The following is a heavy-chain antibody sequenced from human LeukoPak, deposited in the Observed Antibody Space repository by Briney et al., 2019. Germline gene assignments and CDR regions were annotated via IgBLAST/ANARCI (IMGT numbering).Heavy chain of an antibody. CDR2: IYHSGST. V-gene: IGHV4-4*02. Sequence: SETLSLTCAVSSGSISSSNWWSWVRQPPGKGLEWIGEIYHSGSTNYNPSLKSRVTISVDKSKNQFSLKLSSVTAADTAVYYCARGPTVTGKYNWFDPWGQGTLVTVSS. D-gene: IGHD1-1*01. CDR1: SGSISSSNW. CDR3: ARGPTVTGKYNWFDP. J-gene: IGHJ5*02.